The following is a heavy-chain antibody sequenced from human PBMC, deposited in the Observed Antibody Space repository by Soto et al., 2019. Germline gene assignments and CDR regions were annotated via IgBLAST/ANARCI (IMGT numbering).Heavy chain of an antibody. CDR2: INTATGDT. CDR3: ARTRGYCSGGSCYPLDY. J-gene: IGHJ4*02. CDR1: GYRFTAYD. D-gene: IGHD2-15*01. Sequence: QVQVVQSGAGVKKPGATANVSCKASGYRFTAYDMHWVRQAPGQRLEWLGWINTATGDTKYSPSFQGRVTLTRDTSATTAYMELSGLRFGDTAVYYCARTRGYCSGGSCYPLDYWGQGTLVTVSS. V-gene: IGHV1-3*04.